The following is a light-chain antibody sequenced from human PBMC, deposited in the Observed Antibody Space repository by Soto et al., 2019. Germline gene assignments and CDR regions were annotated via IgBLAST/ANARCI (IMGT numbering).Light chain of an antibody. J-gene: IGLJ2*01. CDR2: DVS. CDR3: SSYPRSKTHVL. V-gene: IGLV2-14*03. CDR1: SSDVGYYNS. Sequence: QSALTQPASVSGSPGQSITISCTGTSSDVGYYNSVSWYQRHPGKVPKLIIYDVSSRPSGVSNRFSGFKSGNTASLTISGPPPEDEADYSCSSYPRSKTHVLFGGGTKLTVL.